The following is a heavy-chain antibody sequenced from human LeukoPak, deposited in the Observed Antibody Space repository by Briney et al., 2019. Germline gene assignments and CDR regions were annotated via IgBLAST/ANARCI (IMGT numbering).Heavy chain of an antibody. V-gene: IGHV4-34*01. D-gene: IGHD4-23*01. CDR1: GGSFSGYY. CDR3: ARAVVTPYYYYYYGMDV. J-gene: IGHJ6*02. Sequence: KPSETLSLTCAVYGGSFSGYYWSWIRQPPGKGLEWIGEINHSGSTNYNPSLKSRVTISVDTSKNQFSLKLSSVTAADTAVYYCARAVVTPYYYYYYGMDVWGQGTTVTVSS. CDR2: INHSGST.